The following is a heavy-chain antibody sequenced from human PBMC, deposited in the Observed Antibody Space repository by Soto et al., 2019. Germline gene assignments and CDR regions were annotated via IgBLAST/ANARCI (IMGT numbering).Heavy chain of an antibody. CDR1: GGSVSSGSYY. CDR2: IYYSGST. CDR3: ARDTGSSNWFDP. J-gene: IGHJ5*02. D-gene: IGHD6-6*01. V-gene: IGHV4-61*01. Sequence: QVQLQESGPGLVKPSETLSLTCTVSGGSVSSGSYYWSWIRQPPGKGLEWIGYIYYSGSTNYNPSLKSRVTISVDTPKNQFSLKLSSVTAADTAVYYCARDTGSSNWFDPWGQGTLVTVSS.